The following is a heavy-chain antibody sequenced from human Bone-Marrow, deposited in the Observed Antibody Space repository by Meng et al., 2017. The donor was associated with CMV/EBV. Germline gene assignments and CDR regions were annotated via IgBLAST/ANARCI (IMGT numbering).Heavy chain of an antibody. Sequence: GSLRLSCTVSGHSISTANFWGWIRQPPGKGLEWIGYIYYSGSTNYNPSLKSRVTISVDTSKNQFSLKLSSVTAADTAVYYCARTPEYCSSTSCYMDYWGQGTLVTVSS. CDR2: IYYSGST. J-gene: IGHJ4*02. D-gene: IGHD2-2*02. CDR3: ARTPEYCSSTSCYMDY. CDR1: GHSISTANF. V-gene: IGHV4-59*01.